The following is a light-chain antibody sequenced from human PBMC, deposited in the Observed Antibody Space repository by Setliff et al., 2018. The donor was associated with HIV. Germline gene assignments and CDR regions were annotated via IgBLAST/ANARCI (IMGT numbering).Light chain of an antibody. J-gene: IGLJ1*01. CDR2: DGS. CDR3: SSYTSSTPIYV. V-gene: IGLV2-14*03. Sequence: QSVLTQPASVSGSPGQSITISCTGTSSDVGTYYYVSWYQQHPGKAPKLMISDGSNRPSGVSNRFSGSKSGNTASLIISGLQTEDEADYYCSSYTSSTPIYVFGTGTKVTVL. CDR1: SSDVGTYYY.